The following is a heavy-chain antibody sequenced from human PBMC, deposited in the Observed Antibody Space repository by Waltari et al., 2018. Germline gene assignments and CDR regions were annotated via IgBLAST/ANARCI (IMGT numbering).Heavy chain of an antibody. D-gene: IGHD1-26*01. CDR3: ARTRSYLNWFDP. J-gene: IGHJ5*02. V-gene: IGHV4-38-2*01. Sequence: QVQLQESGPGLVQPSETLSLTCAVSGSSISSGYSWGWIRQPPGKGLEWMGSIYHSGGTYYNPSLKSRVTISVDTSKNQFSLKLSSVTAADTAVYYCARTRSYLNWFDPWGQGTLVTVSS. CDR1: GSSISSGYS. CDR2: IYHSGGT.